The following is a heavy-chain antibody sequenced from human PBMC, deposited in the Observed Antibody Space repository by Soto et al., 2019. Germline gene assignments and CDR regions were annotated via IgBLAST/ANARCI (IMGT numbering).Heavy chain of an antibody. CDR3: ARQYDILTGYYLEVGY. CDR2: ISAYSGNT. D-gene: IGHD3-9*01. CDR1: GYTFTSYG. Sequence: QVQLVQSGAEVKKPGASVKVSCKASGYTFTSYGISWVRQAPGQGLEWMGWISAYSGNTNYAQNLQGRVTMTTDTSTSSAYMSLRRRRSDDTAVYYCARQYDILTGYYLEVGYWGQGTLVTVSS. V-gene: IGHV1-18*01. J-gene: IGHJ4*02.